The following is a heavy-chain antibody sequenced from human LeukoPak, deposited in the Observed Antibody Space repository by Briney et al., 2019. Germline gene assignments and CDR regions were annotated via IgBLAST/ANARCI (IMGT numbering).Heavy chain of an antibody. D-gene: IGHD6-13*01. J-gene: IGHJ6*03. CDR2: INHSGST. Sequence: PSETLSLTCAVYGGSFSGYYWSWIRRPPGKGLEWIGEINHSGSTNYNPSLKSRVTISVDTSKNQFSLNLRSVTAADTAVYYCARADYSSSWSHEYFYMDVWGKGTTVTVSS. CDR3: ARADYSSSWSHEYFYMDV. V-gene: IGHV4-34*01. CDR1: GGSFSGYY.